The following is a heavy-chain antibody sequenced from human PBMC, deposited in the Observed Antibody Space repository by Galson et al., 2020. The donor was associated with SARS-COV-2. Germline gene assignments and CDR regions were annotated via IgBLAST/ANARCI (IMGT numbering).Heavy chain of an antibody. Sequence: SGPTLVKPTQTLTLTCTLSGFSLSTSGMRVSWIRQPPGKALEWLARIDWDDDKFYSTSLKTRLTISKDTSKNQVVLTMTNIDPVDTATYYCARAGCSGGGCFTYFDYWGQGTLVTVSS. V-gene: IGHV2-70*04. J-gene: IGHJ4*02. CDR1: GFSLSTSGMR. CDR2: IDWDDDK. CDR3: ARAGCSGGGCFTYFDY. D-gene: IGHD2-15*01.